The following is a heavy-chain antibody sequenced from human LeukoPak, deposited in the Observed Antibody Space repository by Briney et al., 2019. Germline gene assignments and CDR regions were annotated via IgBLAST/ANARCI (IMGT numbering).Heavy chain of an antibody. Sequence: SETLSLTCTVSGGSISSYYWSWVRQPPGKGLEWIGYIYYSGSTNYNPSLKSRVTISVDTSKNQFSLKLSSVTAADTAVYYCARSGGSSSWYYFDYWGQGTLVTVSS. D-gene: IGHD6-13*01. J-gene: IGHJ4*02. V-gene: IGHV4-59*01. CDR3: ARSGGSSSWYYFDY. CDR1: GGSISSYY. CDR2: IYYSGST.